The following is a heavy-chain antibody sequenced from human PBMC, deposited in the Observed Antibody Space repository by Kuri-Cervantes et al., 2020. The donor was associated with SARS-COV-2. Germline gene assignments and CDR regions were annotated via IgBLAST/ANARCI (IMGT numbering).Heavy chain of an antibody. J-gene: IGHJ4*02. CDR3: ARRNDFWSGAYFDY. V-gene: IGHV3-20*04. D-gene: IGHD3-3*01. Sequence: GESLKISCAASGFTFDDYGMSWVRQAPGKGLEWVSGINWNGGSTGYADSVKGRFTISRDNAKNSLYLQMNSLRAEDTAVYYCARRNDFWSGAYFDYWGQGTLVTVSS. CDR1: GFTFDDYG. CDR2: INWNGGST.